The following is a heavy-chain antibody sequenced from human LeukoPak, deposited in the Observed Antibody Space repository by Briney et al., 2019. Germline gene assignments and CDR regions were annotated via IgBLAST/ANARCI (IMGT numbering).Heavy chain of an antibody. Sequence: SGGSLRLSCAASGFTFSTYALNWVRQAPGKGLEWVSALSGSGATTYYADSVKGRFTISRDNSKNTLYLQMNSLRAEDTAVYYCARVVDILTGHDTALDYWGQGTLVTVSS. CDR3: ARVVDILTGHDTALDY. CDR1: GFTFSTYA. D-gene: IGHD3-9*01. CDR2: LSGSGATT. V-gene: IGHV3-23*01. J-gene: IGHJ4*02.